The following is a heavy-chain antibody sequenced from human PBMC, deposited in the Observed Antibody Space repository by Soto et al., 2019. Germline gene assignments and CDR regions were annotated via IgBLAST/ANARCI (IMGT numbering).Heavy chain of an antibody. CDR3: ARIPRRGSSRYFDY. D-gene: IGHD6-13*01. CDR2: INPNSGGT. V-gene: IGHV1-2*04. CDR1: GYTFTGYY. J-gene: IGHJ4*02. Sequence: ASVKVSCKASGYTFTGYYMHWVRQAPGQGLEWMGWINPNSGGTNYAQKFQGWVTMTRDTSISTAYMELSRLRSDDTAVYYCARIPRRGSSRYFDYWGQGTLVTVSS.